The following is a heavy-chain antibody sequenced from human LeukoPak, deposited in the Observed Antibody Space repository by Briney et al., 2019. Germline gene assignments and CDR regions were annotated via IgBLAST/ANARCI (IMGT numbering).Heavy chain of an antibody. Sequence: ASVKVSCKSSGGTFSSYTISWVRQAPGPGHEWMGRIIPILSIANYAQKFQGRVTITADKATSTAYLELSSLRSEDTAVYYCARGYCSSTSCYRDAFDIWGQGTMVTVSS. CDR3: ARGYCSSTSCYRDAFDI. J-gene: IGHJ3*02. D-gene: IGHD2-2*01. CDR1: GGTFSSYT. V-gene: IGHV1-69*02. CDR2: IIPILSIA.